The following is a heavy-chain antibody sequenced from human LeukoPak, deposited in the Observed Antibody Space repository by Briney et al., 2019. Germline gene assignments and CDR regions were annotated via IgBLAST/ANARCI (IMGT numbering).Heavy chain of an antibody. CDR1: GFTLSSHW. J-gene: IGHJ4*02. Sequence: GGSLRLSCAASGFTLSSHWMGWVRQAPGKGLEWVSYISTSGTTFHYADSVKGRFTISRDNAKNSLYLQMNSLRAEDTAVYYCARVFTSGSPFDYWGQGTLVTVSS. D-gene: IGHD1-26*01. CDR3: ARVFTSGSPFDY. V-gene: IGHV3-48*04. CDR2: ISTSGTTF.